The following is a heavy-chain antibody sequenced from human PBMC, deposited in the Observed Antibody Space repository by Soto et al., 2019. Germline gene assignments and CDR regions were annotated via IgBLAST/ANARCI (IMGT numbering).Heavy chain of an antibody. J-gene: IGHJ4*02. CDR3: AKYTPTENLGDY. D-gene: IGHD2-2*02. Sequence: GGSLRLSCAASGFTFSNYAMAWVRQAPGKGLEWVSGLDKSGYSTYYVGSVKGRFTISRDNSRNTLYLQMNRLTAGDTAVYYCAKYTPTENLGDYWGQGTLVTVSS. CDR2: LDKSGYST. CDR1: GFTFSNYA. V-gene: IGHV3-23*05.